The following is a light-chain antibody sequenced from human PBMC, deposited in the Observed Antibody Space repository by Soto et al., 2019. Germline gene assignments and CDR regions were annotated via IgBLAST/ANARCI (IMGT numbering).Light chain of an antibody. CDR2: GAS. J-gene: IGKJ1*01. Sequence: EIVMTQSPATLSVSPGERDTISCRASQSVSSNLAWYQQKPGKAPRLLIYGASTRATGIPARYSGSGSGTEFTLTISSLQSEDFAVYYCQQYNNWPLTFGQGTKVDIK. CDR3: QQYNNWPLT. CDR1: QSVSSN. V-gene: IGKV3-15*01.